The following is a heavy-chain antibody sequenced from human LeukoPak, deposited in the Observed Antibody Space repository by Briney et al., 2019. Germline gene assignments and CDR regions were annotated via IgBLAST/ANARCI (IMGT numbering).Heavy chain of an antibody. CDR1: GYTFTSYA. V-gene: IGHV7-4-1*02. Sequence: GASVKVSCKASGYTFTSYAMSWVRQAPGQGLEWMGWINTNTGNPTYAQGFTGRFVFSLDTSVSTAYLQISSLKAEDTAVYYCAREGNGDLYYYYYYMDVWGKGTTVTVSS. CDR2: INTNTGNP. J-gene: IGHJ6*03. D-gene: IGHD4-17*01. CDR3: AREGNGDLYYYYYYMDV.